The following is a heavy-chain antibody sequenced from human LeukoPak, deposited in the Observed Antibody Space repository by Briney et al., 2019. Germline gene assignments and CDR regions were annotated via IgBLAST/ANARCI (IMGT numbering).Heavy chain of an antibody. CDR2: IKQDGSEK. J-gene: IGHJ4*02. CDR3: AKDFELMVRTNLFDY. D-gene: IGHD3-10*01. Sequence: GGSLRLSCAASGFTFSSYWMSWVRQAPGKGLEWVANIKQDGSEKYYADSVKGRFTISRDNSKNSLYLQMNSLRAEDTALYYCAKDFELMVRTNLFDYWGQGTLVTVSS. CDR1: GFTFSSYW. V-gene: IGHV3-7*03.